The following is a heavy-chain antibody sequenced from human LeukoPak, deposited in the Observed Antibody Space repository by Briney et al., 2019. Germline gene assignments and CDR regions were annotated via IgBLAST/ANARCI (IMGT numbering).Heavy chain of an antibody. J-gene: IGHJ5*02. CDR3: ARDHHDKITMVRGVTNWFDP. D-gene: IGHD3-10*01. CDR1: GYTFTSYG. Sequence: GASVKVSCKASGYTFTSYGISWVRQAPGQGLEWMGWISAYNGNTNYAQKLQGRATMTTDTSTSTAYMELRSLRSDDTAVYYCARDHHDKITMVRGVTNWFDPWGQGTLVTVSS. V-gene: IGHV1-18*01. CDR2: ISAYNGNT.